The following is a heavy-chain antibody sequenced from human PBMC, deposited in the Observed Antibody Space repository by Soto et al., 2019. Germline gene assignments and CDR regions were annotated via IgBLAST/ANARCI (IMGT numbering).Heavy chain of an antibody. D-gene: IGHD3-22*01. CDR2: IYYSGHT. Sequence: QVQLQESGPGLVKPSETLSLTCTVSGGSVSSGSYYWSWVRQPPGKGLEWIGYIYYSGHTNYNPSLKSRVTISVDMSQNQFSLKLTAVTAADTAVYYCARVSKYYDSSGDGHSFDYWGQGTLVTVSS. CDR1: GGSVSSGSYY. CDR3: ARVSKYYDSSGDGHSFDY. J-gene: IGHJ4*02. V-gene: IGHV4-61*01.